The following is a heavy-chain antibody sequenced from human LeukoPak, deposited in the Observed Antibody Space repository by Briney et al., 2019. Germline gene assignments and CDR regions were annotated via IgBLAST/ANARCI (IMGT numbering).Heavy chain of an antibody. D-gene: IGHD6-13*01. V-gene: IGHV4-34*01. CDR1: GGSFSGYY. CDR2: INHSGST. Sequence: SETLSLTCAVYGGSFSGYYWSWIRQPPGKGLEWIGEINHSGSTNYNPSLKSRVTISVDTSKNQFSLKLSSVTAADTAVYYCARHFLLRYSSRAGDAFDIWGQGTMVTVSS. CDR3: ARHFLLRYSSRAGDAFDI. J-gene: IGHJ3*02.